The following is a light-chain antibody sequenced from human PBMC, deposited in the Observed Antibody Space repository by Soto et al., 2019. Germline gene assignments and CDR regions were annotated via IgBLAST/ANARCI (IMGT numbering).Light chain of an antibody. CDR3: QQYGSSPALT. V-gene: IGKV3-20*01. J-gene: IGKJ4*01. Sequence: AQSPDTLSVSPGERATLSCRASQSVSSNLAWYQQKPGQAPRLVIYGASSRATGIPDRFSGSGSGTDFTLTISRLEPEDFAVYYCQQYGSSPALTFGGGTKVDIK. CDR2: GAS. CDR1: QSVSSN.